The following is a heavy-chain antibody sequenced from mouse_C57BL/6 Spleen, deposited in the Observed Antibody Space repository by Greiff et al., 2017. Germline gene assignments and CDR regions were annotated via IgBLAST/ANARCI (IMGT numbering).Heavy chain of an antibody. J-gene: IGHJ1*03. Sequence: QVQLKQSGPGLVQPSQSLSITCTVSGFSLTSYGVHWVRQSPGKGLEWLGVIWSGGSTDYNAAFISRLSISKDNSKSQVFFKMNSLQADDTAIYYCATYYSNYGYFDVWGTGTTVTVSS. D-gene: IGHD2-5*01. CDR2: IWSGGST. CDR1: GFSLTSYG. CDR3: ATYYSNYGYFDV. V-gene: IGHV2-2*01.